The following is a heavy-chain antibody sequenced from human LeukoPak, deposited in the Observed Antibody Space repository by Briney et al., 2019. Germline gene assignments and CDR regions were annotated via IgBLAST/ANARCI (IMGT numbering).Heavy chain of an antibody. V-gene: IGHV3-48*01. Sequence: GGSLRLSCAGSGFTFSSYSMNWVRQAPGKGLEWVSYISSSSSTIYYADSVKGRFTISRDNAKNSLYLQMNSLRAEDTAVYYCARTTDPTTVTSPFDYWGQGTLVTVSS. D-gene: IGHD4-11*01. CDR1: GFTFSSYS. CDR2: ISSSSSTI. J-gene: IGHJ4*02. CDR3: ARTTDPTTVTSPFDY.